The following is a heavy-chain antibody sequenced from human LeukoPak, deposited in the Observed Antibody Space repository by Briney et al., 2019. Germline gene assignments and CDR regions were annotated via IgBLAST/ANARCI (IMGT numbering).Heavy chain of an antibody. V-gene: IGHV3-48*01. CDR2: ISSSSSTT. CDR1: GFTFSSYS. Sequence: GGSLRLSCAASGFTFSSYSMNWVRQAPGKGLEWVSYISSSSSTTYYADSVKGRFTISRDNAKNSLYLQMNSLRAEDTAVYYCARDPQLYSSGWPYYYYYYMDVWGKGTTVTVSS. D-gene: IGHD6-19*01. CDR3: ARDPQLYSSGWPYYYYYYMDV. J-gene: IGHJ6*03.